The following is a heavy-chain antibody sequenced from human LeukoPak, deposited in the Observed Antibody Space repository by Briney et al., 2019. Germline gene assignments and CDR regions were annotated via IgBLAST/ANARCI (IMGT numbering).Heavy chain of an antibody. CDR3: ARGLARYYDFWSGYSGPGDWFDP. D-gene: IGHD3-3*01. CDR2: ISAYNGNT. J-gene: IGHJ5*02. Sequence: GASVKVSCKASGYTFTSYGISWVRQAPGQGLECMGWISAYNGNTNYAQKLQGRVTMTTETSTSTAYMELRSLRSDDTAVYYCARGLARYYDFWSGYSGPGDWFDPWGQGTLVTVSS. V-gene: IGHV1-18*01. CDR1: GYTFTSYG.